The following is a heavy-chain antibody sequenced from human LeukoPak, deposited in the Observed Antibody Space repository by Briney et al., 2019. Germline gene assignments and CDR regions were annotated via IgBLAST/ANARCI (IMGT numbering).Heavy chain of an antibody. CDR2: IYTSGST. J-gene: IGHJ4*02. D-gene: IGHD3-3*01. Sequence: SETLSLTCTVSGGSMSSYYWSWIRQPAGKGLEWIGRIYTSGSTNYNPSLKSRVTISVDTSKNQFSLKLSSVTAADTAVYYCARGDYDFWSPSGRGQGTLVTVSS. V-gene: IGHV4-4*07. CDR3: ARGDYDFWSPSG. CDR1: GGSMSSYY.